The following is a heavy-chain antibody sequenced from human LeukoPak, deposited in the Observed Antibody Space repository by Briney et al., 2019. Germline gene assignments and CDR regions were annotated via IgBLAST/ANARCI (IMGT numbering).Heavy chain of an antibody. J-gene: IGHJ3*02. CDR2: TDSGGTT. V-gene: IGHV3-53*01. CDR3: AKKRDAFDI. CDR1: GFTVSSNY. D-gene: IGHD5-24*01. Sequence: GGSLRLSCAASGFTVSSNYMGWVRQAPGKRPEWVSSLTDSGGTTYYVDSVKGRFTISRDNSKNTLYLHMNSLRAEDTAMYYCAKKRDAFDIWGQGTVVAVSS.